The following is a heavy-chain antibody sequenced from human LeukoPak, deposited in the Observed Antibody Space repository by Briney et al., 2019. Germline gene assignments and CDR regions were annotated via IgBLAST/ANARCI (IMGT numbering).Heavy chain of an antibody. CDR3: ARASLVGDAFDI. CDR2: IYYSGST. D-gene: IGHD1-26*01. Sequence: SKTLSLTCTVSGGSISSYYWSWIRQPPGKGLDWIGYIYYSGSTNYNPSLKSRVTISVDTSKNQFSLKLSSVTAADTAVYYCARASLVGDAFDIWGQGTMVTVSS. V-gene: IGHV4-59*01. CDR1: GGSISSYY. J-gene: IGHJ3*02.